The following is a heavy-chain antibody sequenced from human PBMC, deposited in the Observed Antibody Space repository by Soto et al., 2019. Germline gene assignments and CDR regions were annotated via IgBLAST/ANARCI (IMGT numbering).Heavy chain of an antibody. CDR2: TYYRSKWYS. CDR1: GDSVSSTSSA. Sequence: SQPLSLTSAVSGDSVSSTSSACSVIRQSPSRGLEWLGRTYYRSKWYSDYAVSVKSRITINPDTSKNQYSLQLNSVTPEDTAVYYCARGSYYSGWVWGQGTLVTVSS. D-gene: IGHD6-19*01. V-gene: IGHV6-1*01. J-gene: IGHJ4*02. CDR3: ARGSYYSGWV.